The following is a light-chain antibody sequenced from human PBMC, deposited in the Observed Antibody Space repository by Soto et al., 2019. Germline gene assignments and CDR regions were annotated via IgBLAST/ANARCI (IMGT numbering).Light chain of an antibody. CDR3: GTWDSSLSAGVV. CDR2: DNN. V-gene: IGLV1-51*01. Sequence: QSVLTQPPSVSAAPGQKVTISCSGSSSNIGNNYVSWYQQLPGTAPKLLIYDNNKPPSGIPDRFSGSKSGTSATLGITGLQPGYEADYYCGTWDSSLSAGVVFGGGTKLTVL. CDR1: SSNIGNNY. J-gene: IGLJ2*01.